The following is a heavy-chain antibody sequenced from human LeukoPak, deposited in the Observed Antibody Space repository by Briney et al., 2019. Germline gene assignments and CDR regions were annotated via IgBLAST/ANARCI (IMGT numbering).Heavy chain of an antibody. CDR3: AKDEGRLITNWYRQY. V-gene: IGHV3-23*01. CDR2: ISGSGGST. J-gene: IGHJ4*02. CDR1: GFTFSSYA. Sequence: TGGSLRLSCAASGFTFSSYAMSWVRQAPGKGLEWVSAISGSGGSTYYADSVKGRFTISRDNSKNTLYLQLNSLTAEDTAMYYCAKDEGRLITNWYRQYWGQGTPVTVSS. D-gene: IGHD1-1*01.